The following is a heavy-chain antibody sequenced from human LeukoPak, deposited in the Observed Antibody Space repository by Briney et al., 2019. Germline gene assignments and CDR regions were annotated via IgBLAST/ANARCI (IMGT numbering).Heavy chain of an antibody. J-gene: IGHJ4*02. CDR1: GFSLSTSGVG. Sequence: ESGPTLVKPTQTLTLTCTFSGFSLSTSGVGVGWIRQPPGKALEWLALIYWDDDKRYSPSLKSRLTITKDTSKNQVVLTMTNMDPVDTATYYCAHTAMITFGGAIALYYFDYWGQGTLVTVSS. CDR3: AHTAMITFGGAIALYYFDY. V-gene: IGHV2-5*02. D-gene: IGHD3-16*02. CDR2: IYWDDDK.